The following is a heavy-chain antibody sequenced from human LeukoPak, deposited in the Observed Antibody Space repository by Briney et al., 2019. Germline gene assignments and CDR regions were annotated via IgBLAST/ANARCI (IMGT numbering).Heavy chain of an antibody. CDR2: ISTSGSTI. D-gene: IGHD3-22*01. CDR1: GFTFSVYY. CDR3: ARCYDSSGYYSNYHMDV. V-gene: IGHV3-11*04. J-gene: IGHJ6*03. Sequence: GGSLRLSCAASGFTFSVYYMSWIRQAPGKGLEWVSYISTSGSTIYYADSVKGRFTISRDNAKNSLYLQMNSLRAEDTAVYYCARCYDSSGYYSNYHMDVWGKGTTVTVS.